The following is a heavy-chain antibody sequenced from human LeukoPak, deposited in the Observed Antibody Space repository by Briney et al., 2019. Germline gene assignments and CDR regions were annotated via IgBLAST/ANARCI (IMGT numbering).Heavy chain of an antibody. J-gene: IGHJ5*02. CDR2: IYYSWST. Sequence: PSETLSLTCTVSGGSISSYYWSWIRQPPGKGLEWIGYIYYSWSTNYNPSLKSRVTISVDTSKNQFSLKLSSVTAADTAVYYCARDRYWFDPWGQGTLVTVSS. CDR3: ARDRYWFDP. V-gene: IGHV4-59*01. CDR1: GGSISSYY.